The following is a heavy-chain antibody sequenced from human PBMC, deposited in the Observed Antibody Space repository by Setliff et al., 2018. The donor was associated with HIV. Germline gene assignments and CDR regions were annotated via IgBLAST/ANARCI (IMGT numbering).Heavy chain of an antibody. J-gene: IGHJ4*02. CDR3: VKGVLKFWSGSGALDF. CDR2: IWYDASKK. CDR1: GFTFNSYG. D-gene: IGHD3-3*01. V-gene: IGHV3-33*06. Sequence: TGGSLRLSCAASGFTFNSYGIHWVRQAPGKGLEWVALIWYDASKKEYSDSVKGRFNILRDDSKKTAYLQMNSLRDEDTAVYYCVKGVLKFWSGSGALDFWGPGTLVTVSS.